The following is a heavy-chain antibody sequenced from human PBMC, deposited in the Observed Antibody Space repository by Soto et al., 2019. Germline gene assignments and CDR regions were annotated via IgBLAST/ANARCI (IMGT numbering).Heavy chain of an antibody. D-gene: IGHD3-16*01. J-gene: IGHJ4*02. CDR3: ASMITPPY. CDR1: GFTLSNYD. V-gene: IGHV3-48*03. Sequence: GGSLILSCASSGFTLSNYDMNWVRQAPGKGLEWVSDISSSGDNKHYADSVKGRSTISRDYAKNSLYLKMPSLRVEDTAVYYWASMITPPYWGQGTPVTVSS. CDR2: ISSSGDNK.